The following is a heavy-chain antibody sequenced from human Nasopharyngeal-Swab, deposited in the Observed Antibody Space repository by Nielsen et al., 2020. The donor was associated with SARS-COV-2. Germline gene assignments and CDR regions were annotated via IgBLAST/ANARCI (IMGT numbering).Heavy chain of an antibody. V-gene: IGHV3-7*05. J-gene: IGHJ4*02. CDR2: INEGGSEE. CDR3: VRGSSAVFGPGIDH. D-gene: IGHD1-26*01. Sequence: ESLKISCAASGFTFRNYWMHWVRQAPGKRLEWVARINEGGSEEVYVALSRGRFTISRDNAENSLYLQMNNLRAEDTALYYCVRGSSAVFGPGIDHWGQGTLVTVSS. CDR1: GFTFRNYW.